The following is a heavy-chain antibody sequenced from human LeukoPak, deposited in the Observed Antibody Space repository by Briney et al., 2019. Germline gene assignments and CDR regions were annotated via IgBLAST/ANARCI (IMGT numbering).Heavy chain of an antibody. J-gene: IGHJ4*02. CDR2: IVVGSGNT. Sequence: SVKVSCKASGFTFTSSVMQWVRQARGQRLEWIGWIVVGSGNTNYAQKFQERVTITRDMSTSTAYMELSSLRSEDTAVYYCARDQSGGAAAEFDYWGQGTLVTVSS. CDR3: ARDQSGGAAAEFDY. V-gene: IGHV1-58*02. CDR1: GFTFTSSV. D-gene: IGHD6-13*01.